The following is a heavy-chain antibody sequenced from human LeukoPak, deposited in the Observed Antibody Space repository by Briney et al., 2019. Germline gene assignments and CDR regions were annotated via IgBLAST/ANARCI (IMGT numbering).Heavy chain of an antibody. Sequence: GGSLRLSCAPSGFTFSRSWMSWVRHAPGKGLEWLANIKEDGSQRNYVDSVKGRFTISRDNAMHSVFLQMISLRAEDTAVYYCARDRGYNSFDYWGQGTLVTVSS. CDR1: GFTFSRSW. V-gene: IGHV3-7*01. CDR3: ARDRGYNSFDY. D-gene: IGHD6-13*01. J-gene: IGHJ4*02. CDR2: IKEDGSQR.